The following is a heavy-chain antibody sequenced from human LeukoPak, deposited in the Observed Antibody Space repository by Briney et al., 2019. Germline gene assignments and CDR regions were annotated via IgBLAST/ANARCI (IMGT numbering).Heavy chain of an antibody. D-gene: IGHD5-12*01. Sequence: SETLSLTCAVYGGSFSGYYWSWIRQPPGKGPEWIGEINHSGSTNYNPSLKSRVTISVDTSKNQFSLKLSSVTAADTAVYYCARGRRRSRSGRRFDYWGQGTLVTVSS. J-gene: IGHJ4*02. CDR3: ARGRRRSRSGRRFDY. V-gene: IGHV4-34*01. CDR1: GGSFSGYY. CDR2: INHSGST.